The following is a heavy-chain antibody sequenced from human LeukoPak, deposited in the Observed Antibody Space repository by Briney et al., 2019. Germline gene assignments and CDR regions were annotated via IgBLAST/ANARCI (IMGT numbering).Heavy chain of an antibody. CDR2: ISSSSSTI. CDR1: GFTFSNSG. V-gene: IGHV3-48*02. D-gene: IGHD3-22*01. CDR3: ARVSFVTSAVITDAFDI. Sequence: PGGSLRLSCAASGFTFSNSGMSWVRQAPGKGLEWVSYISSSSSTIYYADSVKGRFTISRDNAKNSLYLQMNSLRDEDTAVYYCARVSFVTSAVITDAFDIWGQGTMVTVSS. J-gene: IGHJ3*02.